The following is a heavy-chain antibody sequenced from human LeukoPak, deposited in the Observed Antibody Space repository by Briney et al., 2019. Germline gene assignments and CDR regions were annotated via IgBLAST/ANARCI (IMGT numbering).Heavy chain of an antibody. D-gene: IGHD3-10*01. CDR3: ARDRDGSGSYPIYYFDY. V-gene: IGHV3-7*03. Sequence: GGSLRLSCAASGSTFSSYWMSWVRQAPGKGLEWVANIKQDGSEKYYVDSVKGRFTISRDNAKNSLYLQMNSLRAEDTAVYYCARDRDGSGSYPIYYFDYWGQGTLVTVSS. CDR1: GSTFSSYW. J-gene: IGHJ4*02. CDR2: IKQDGSEK.